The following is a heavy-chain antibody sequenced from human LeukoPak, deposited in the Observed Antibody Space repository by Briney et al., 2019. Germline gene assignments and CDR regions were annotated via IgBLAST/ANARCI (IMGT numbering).Heavy chain of an antibody. J-gene: IGHJ3*02. Sequence: SETLSLTCTVSGGSISSSSYYWGWIRQPPGKGLEWIGSIYDSGSTYYNPSLKSRVTISVDTSKNQFSLKLSSVTAADTAVYYCATRITMIVVVIPTPNDAFDIWGQGTMVTVSS. CDR1: GGSISSSSYY. CDR3: ATRITMIVVVIPTPNDAFDI. D-gene: IGHD3-22*01. CDR2: IYDSGST. V-gene: IGHV4-39*01.